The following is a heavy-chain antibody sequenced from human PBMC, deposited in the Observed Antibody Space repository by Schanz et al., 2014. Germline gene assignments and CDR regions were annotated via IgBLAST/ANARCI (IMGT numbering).Heavy chain of an antibody. CDR3: ARKMKLGVYGGKGHDSLDI. CDR1: GFTFSSHW. J-gene: IGHJ3*02. Sequence: EVQLVQSGGGLVQPGGSLRLSCAASGFTFSSHWMHWVRQDPGKGLVWVARINSAGSNTDYADSVTGRFTISRDNAKNTLYLQMNALRAEDTAVYYCARKMKLGVYGGKGHDSLDIWGQGTMVTVSS. CDR2: INSAGSNT. V-gene: IGHV3-74*01. D-gene: IGHD4-17*01.